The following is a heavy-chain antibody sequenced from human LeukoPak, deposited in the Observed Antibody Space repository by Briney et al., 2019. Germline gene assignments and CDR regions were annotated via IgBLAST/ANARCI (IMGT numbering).Heavy chain of an antibody. CDR3: ARRYCSSTSCYTNWFDP. CDR2: INPNSGGI. J-gene: IGHJ5*02. V-gene: IGHV1-2*02. D-gene: IGHD2-2*02. CDR1: GYTFTGYY. Sequence: GASVKVSCKASGYTFTGYYMHWVRQAPGQGLEWMGWINPNSGGINYAQKFQGRVTMTRDTSISTAYMELSRLRSDDTAVYYCARRYCSSTSCYTNWFDPWGQGTLVTVSS.